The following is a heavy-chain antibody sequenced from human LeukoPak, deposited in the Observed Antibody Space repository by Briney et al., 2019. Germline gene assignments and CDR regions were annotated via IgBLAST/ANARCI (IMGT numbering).Heavy chain of an antibody. Sequence: PSETLSLTCTVSGGSISSYYWSWIRQPPGKGLEWIGYLYHSGTTNYNPSLKSRVTISVDTSKNEFSLKLTSVTAADTAVYYCARLGYNDYVARYFDLRGRGTLVTVSS. CDR2: LYHSGTT. CDR1: GGSISSYY. CDR3: ARLGYNDYVARYFDL. J-gene: IGHJ2*01. D-gene: IGHD5-24*01. V-gene: IGHV4-59*08.